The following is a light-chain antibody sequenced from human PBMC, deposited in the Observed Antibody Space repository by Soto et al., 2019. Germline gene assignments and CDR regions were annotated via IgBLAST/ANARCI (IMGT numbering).Light chain of an antibody. CDR1: SSDIGAYDY. CDR3: CSFTTTSTHV. V-gene: IGLV2-14*01. Sequence: QSALTQPDSLSGSPGQSITISCTGTSSDIGAYDYVSWFQQHPGKAPKLMISEVNNRPSGVSNRFSGSKSGNTAYLTISGLQVEDEAEYFCCSFTTTSTHVFGTGTKVTVL. CDR2: EVN. J-gene: IGLJ1*01.